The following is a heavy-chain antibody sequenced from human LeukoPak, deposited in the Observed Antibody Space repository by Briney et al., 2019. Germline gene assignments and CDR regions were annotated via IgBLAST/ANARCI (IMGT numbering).Heavy chain of an antibody. CDR3: TRITIHGNSDY. CDR2: MYYTGRT. Sequence: SETLSLTCTVSGDSMSYYYWSWVRQTPGKGLEWLGYMYYTGRTKYNPSLKSRVTFSLDMSKNQFSLKLDSVTAADTAMYYCTRITIHGNSDYWGQGTLVTVSS. V-gene: IGHV4-59*01. CDR1: GDSMSYYY. D-gene: IGHD5-24*01. J-gene: IGHJ4*02.